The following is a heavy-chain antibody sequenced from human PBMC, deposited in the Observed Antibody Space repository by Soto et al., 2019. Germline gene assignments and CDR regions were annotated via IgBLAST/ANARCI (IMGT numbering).Heavy chain of an antibody. CDR3: ARGSYWDY. V-gene: IGHV1-18*01. CDR2: ISAHNGNT. J-gene: IGHJ4*02. Sequence: QVHLVQSGAEVKKPGASVKVSCKGSGYSFTTYGITWVRQAPGQGLEWMGWISAHNGNTNYAQKLQGRVTATRDTSTSTAYMELRRLRSDDTAVDYCARGSYWDYWGQGALVTVSS. D-gene: IGHD3-10*01. CDR1: GYSFTTYG.